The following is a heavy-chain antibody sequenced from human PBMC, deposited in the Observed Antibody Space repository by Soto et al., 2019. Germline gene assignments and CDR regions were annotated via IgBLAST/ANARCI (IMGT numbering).Heavy chain of an antibody. J-gene: IGHJ2*01. CDR3: AKAIGYSGYEVWYFDL. V-gene: IGHV3-30*18. D-gene: IGHD5-12*01. CDR1: GFTFSTCG. CDR2: TSYHGNKE. Sequence: QVQLVESGGGVVQPGRSLRLSCAASGFTFSTCGMHWVRQAPGKGLEWVALTSYHGNKEYYADSVKGRFTISRDNSKNTLYLQMNSLSAEDTAVYYCAKAIGYSGYEVWYFDLWGRGTLVTVSS.